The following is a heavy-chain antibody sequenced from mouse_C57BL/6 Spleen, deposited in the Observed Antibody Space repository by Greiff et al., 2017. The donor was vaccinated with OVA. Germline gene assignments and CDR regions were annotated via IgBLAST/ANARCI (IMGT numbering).Heavy chain of an antibody. CDR3: ARVHDCGSSYGFAY. Sequence: QVQLQQSGAELVRPGASVTLSCKASGYTFTDYEMHWVKQTPVHGLEWIGAIDPETGGTAYNQKFKGKAILTADKSSSTAYMELRSLTSEDSAVYYCARVHDCGSSYGFAYWGQGTLVTVSA. D-gene: IGHD1-1*01. V-gene: IGHV1-15*01. CDR2: IDPETGGT. CDR1: GYTFTDYE. J-gene: IGHJ3*01.